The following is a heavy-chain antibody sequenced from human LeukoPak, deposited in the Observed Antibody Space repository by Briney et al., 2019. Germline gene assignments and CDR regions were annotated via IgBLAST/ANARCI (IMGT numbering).Heavy chain of an antibody. CDR2: IFSGGDT. V-gene: IGHV3-66*01. CDR3: AREDCSGGSCYRQDGMDV. Sequence: GGSLRLSCAASGFTVSINYMNWVRQAPGKGLEWVSVIFSGGDTYYADSVKGRFTISRDNSKNTLYLQMNSLRAEDTAVYYCAREDCSGGSCYRQDGMDVWGQGTTVTVSS. J-gene: IGHJ6*02. D-gene: IGHD2-15*01. CDR1: GFTVSINY.